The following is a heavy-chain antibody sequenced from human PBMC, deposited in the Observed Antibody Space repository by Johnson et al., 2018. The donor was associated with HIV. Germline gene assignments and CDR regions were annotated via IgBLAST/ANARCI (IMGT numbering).Heavy chain of an antibody. D-gene: IGHD1-26*01. CDR3: AKDDRERDAFDI. CDR1: GFTFSSYT. J-gene: IGHJ3*02. V-gene: IGHV3-30*04. CDR2: ISYDGSNR. Sequence: QVQLVESGGGVVQPGRSLRLSCAASGFTFSSYTMHWVRQAPGKGLAWVAVISYDGSNRYYADSVKGRFTISRDNSKNTLYLQMNSLRAEDTAVYYCAKDDRERDAFDIWGQGTMVTVSS.